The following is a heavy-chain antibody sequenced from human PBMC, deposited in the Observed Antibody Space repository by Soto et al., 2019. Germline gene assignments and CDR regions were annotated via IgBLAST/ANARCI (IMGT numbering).Heavy chain of an antibody. CDR2: ISYDGSNK. CDR1: GFTFSSYA. J-gene: IGHJ4*02. D-gene: IGHD3-3*01. V-gene: IGHV3-30-3*01. Sequence: QVQLVESGGGVVQPGRSLRLSCAASGFTFSSYAMHWVRQAPGKGLEWVAVISYDGSNKYYADSVKGRFTISRDNSKNTLYLQMNSLRAEDTVVYYCARDRYDFWSGYYQASFDYWGQGTLVTVSS. CDR3: ARDRYDFWSGYYQASFDY.